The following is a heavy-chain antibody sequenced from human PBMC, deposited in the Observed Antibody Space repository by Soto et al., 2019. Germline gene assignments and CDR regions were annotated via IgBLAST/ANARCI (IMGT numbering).Heavy chain of an antibody. D-gene: IGHD6-13*01. CDR1: GASISSGGFY. V-gene: IGHV4-31*03. CDR2: IDYRGRT. J-gene: IGHJ5*01. Sequence: QVQLQESGPGLVQPSQTLSLTCTVSGASISSGGFYWSWIRQFPGKGLEWIGYIDYRGRTFYNPSLKSRATISRDTSKSQFSLNVNSVTAADTAVFYCARVSAAGTRWFDSWGQVTLVTVSS. CDR3: ARVSAAGTRWFDS.